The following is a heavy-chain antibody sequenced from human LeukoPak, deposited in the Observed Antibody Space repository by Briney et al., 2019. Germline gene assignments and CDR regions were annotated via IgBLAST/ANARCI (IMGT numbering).Heavy chain of an antibody. Sequence: ASVKVSCKASGYTFTSYYMHWVRQAPGQGLEWMGIINPSGGSTSYAQKFQGRVTMTRDTSTSTVYMELSSLRSEDTAVYYCARDLEGSGSYMGYYYYYYGMDVWGQGTTVTVSS. CDR2: INPSGGST. CDR1: GYTFTSYY. D-gene: IGHD3-10*01. V-gene: IGHV1-46*01. CDR3: ARDLEGSGSYMGYYYYYYGMDV. J-gene: IGHJ6*02.